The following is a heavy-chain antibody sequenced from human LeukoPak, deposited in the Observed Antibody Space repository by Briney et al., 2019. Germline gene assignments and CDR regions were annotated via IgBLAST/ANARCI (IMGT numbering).Heavy chain of an antibody. J-gene: IGHJ3*02. CDR2: IYSGGST. Sequence: PGGSLRLSCAASGFTVSSDYMSWVRQPPGKGLEWVSVIYSGGSTNYADSVKGRFTISRDNSKNTLHLHMNSLRVEDTAVYYCARGQSYYEAFDIWGQGTMVTVSS. CDR1: GFTVSSDY. V-gene: IGHV3-53*03. CDR3: ARGQSYYEAFDI. D-gene: IGHD1-26*01.